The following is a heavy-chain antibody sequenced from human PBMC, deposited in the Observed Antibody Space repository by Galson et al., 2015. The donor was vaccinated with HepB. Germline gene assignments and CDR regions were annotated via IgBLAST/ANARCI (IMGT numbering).Heavy chain of an antibody. CDR2: IKQDGSEK. CDR3: ARDLVVGATLDYSYYSGMDV. J-gene: IGHJ6*02. V-gene: IGHV3-7*03. CDR1: GFTFSSYW. Sequence: SLRLSCAASGFTFSSYWMSWVRQAPGKGLEWVANIKQDGSEKYYVDSVKGRFTISRDNAKNSLYLQMNSLRAEDTAVYYCARDLVVGATLDYSYYSGMDVWVQGTPVTVSS. D-gene: IGHD1-26*01.